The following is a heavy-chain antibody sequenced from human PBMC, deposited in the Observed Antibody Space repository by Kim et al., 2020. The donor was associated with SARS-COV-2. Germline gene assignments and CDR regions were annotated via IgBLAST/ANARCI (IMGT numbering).Heavy chain of an antibody. CDR1: GFTLSNYL. CDR2: IHSDGRIT. Sequence: GGSLRLSCAASGFTLSNYLMNWVRQTPGEGLVWVSRIHSDGRITEYADSVKGRFTISRDNAKNSLYLQMNSLRAEDTAVYYCASTRGRDYGDYTFDYWGQGTLVTVSS. CDR3: ASTRGRDYGDYTFDY. J-gene: IGHJ4*02. D-gene: IGHD4-17*01. V-gene: IGHV3-74*03.